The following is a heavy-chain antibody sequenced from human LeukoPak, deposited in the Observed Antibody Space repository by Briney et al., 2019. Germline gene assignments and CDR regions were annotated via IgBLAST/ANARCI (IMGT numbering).Heavy chain of an antibody. V-gene: IGHV3-30-3*01. J-gene: IGHJ4*02. CDR3: ARDPGGYTYGYVFDY. CDR1: GFPFSSYA. Sequence: GRSLRLSCSASGFPFSSYAMYWVRQAPGKGLEWVAVISYDGSNKYYADSVKGRFTISRDSSKNTLYLQMNSLRAEDTAVYYCARDPGGYTYGYVFDYWGQGILVTVSS. CDR2: ISYDGSNK. D-gene: IGHD5-18*01.